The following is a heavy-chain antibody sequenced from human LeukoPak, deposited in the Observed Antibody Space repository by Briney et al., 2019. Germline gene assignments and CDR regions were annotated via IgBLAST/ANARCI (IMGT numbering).Heavy chain of an antibody. CDR3: AKDPHLGSSPNQYFDY. CDR1: GFTFSTYG. J-gene: IGHJ4*02. D-gene: IGHD6-13*01. Sequence: GGSLRLSCAASGFTFSTYGVYWVRQAPGKGLEWVAFIRYDGSNKYYADSVKGRFTISRDNSKNTLYLQMSSLRAEDTAVYYCAKDPHLGSSPNQYFDYWGQGTLVTVSS. V-gene: IGHV3-30*02. CDR2: IRYDGSNK.